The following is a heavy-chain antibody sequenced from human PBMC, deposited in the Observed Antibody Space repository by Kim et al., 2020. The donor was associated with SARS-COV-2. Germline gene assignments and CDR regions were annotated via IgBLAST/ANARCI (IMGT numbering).Heavy chain of an antibody. CDR1: DDSIHNSNYY. V-gene: IGHV4-39*01. Sequence: SETLSLTCTVSDDSIHNSNYYWAWIRQTPGTGLEWIATIDFYGNTYSGPSLRSRVTMSLDTSENQFSLILISVTAADTALDSCAVFYASGTFFPCESWFALWGQGTLVTVSS. D-gene: IGHD3-10*01. J-gene: IGHJ5*02. CDR3: AVFYASGTFFPCESWFAL. CDR2: IDFYGNT.